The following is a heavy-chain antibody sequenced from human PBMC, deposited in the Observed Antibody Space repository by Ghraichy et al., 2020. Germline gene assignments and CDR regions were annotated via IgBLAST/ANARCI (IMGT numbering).Heavy chain of an antibody. Sequence: LTCAGSGFTFSSYWMTWVRQAPGKGLEWVANIKEDGSEKYNVDSVEGRFTISRDNAKKSLYLQMNSLRAEDTAVYYCARVLALAFDIWGQGTMVTVSS. CDR1: GFTFSSYW. V-gene: IGHV3-7*01. CDR3: ARVLALAFDI. D-gene: IGHD3-3*01. J-gene: IGHJ3*02. CDR2: IKEDGSEK.